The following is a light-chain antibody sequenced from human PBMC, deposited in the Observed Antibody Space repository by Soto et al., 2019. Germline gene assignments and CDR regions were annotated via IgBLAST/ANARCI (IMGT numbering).Light chain of an antibody. V-gene: IGKV3-20*01. CDR2: GAS. J-gene: IGKJ1*01. CDR3: QQYASLPRT. CDR1: QTVGKNY. Sequence: EIVLTQSPGTLSVSPGEGAPLSCRASQTVGKNYLAWYQQRPGQAPRLLIHGASSRATGIPDRFSGSGSGTEFTLTIGRVEPEDFAVYYCQQYASLPRTFGQGTKVDIK.